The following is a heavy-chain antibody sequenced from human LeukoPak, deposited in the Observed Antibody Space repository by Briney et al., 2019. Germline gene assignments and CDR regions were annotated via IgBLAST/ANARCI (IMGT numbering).Heavy chain of an antibody. CDR2: INPKSGGT. J-gene: IGHJ4*02. D-gene: IGHD4-17*01. V-gene: IGHV1-2*02. CDR3: ARGGRYYGYY. CDR1: GYTFTDYY. Sequence: ASVKVSCKASGYTFTDYYVHWVRQAPGQGLECMGWINPKSGGTSYAQKFQGRVTMTRDTSISTAYMELGRLRSDDTAVYYCARGGRYYGYYWGRGTLVSVSS.